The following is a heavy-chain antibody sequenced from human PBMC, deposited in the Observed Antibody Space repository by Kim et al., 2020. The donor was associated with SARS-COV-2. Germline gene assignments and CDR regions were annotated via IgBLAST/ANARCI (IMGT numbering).Heavy chain of an antibody. Sequence: FTISRDNSKNTLYLQMNSLRAEDTAVYYCARDLDPRDSSGWPYYYYGMDVWGQGTTVTVSS. D-gene: IGHD6-19*01. J-gene: IGHJ6*02. CDR3: ARDLDPRDSSGWPYYYYGMDV. V-gene: IGHV3-30*07.